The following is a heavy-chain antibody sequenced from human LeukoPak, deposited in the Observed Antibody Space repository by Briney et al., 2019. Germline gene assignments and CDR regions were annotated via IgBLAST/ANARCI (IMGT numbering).Heavy chain of an antibody. CDR3: ATAAVLGPLDGYLTA. CDR1: AFSFSDYG. J-gene: IGHJ5*02. CDR2: ISYDGSNK. D-gene: IGHD2-15*01. Sequence: PGKSLRLSCAASAFSFSDYGMHWVRQAPGEGLDWVAVISYDGSNKYYADSVKGRFTISRDNSKNTLYLQMNSLRAEDTAVYYCATAAVLGPLDGYLTAWGQGTLVTVSS. V-gene: IGHV3-30*03.